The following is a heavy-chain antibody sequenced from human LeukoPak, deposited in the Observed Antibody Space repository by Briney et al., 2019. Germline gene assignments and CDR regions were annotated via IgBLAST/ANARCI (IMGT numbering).Heavy chain of an antibody. CDR2: INHRGST. J-gene: IGHJ2*01. CDR1: GGSLSGYI. CDR3: ARAAKCSSTCRGKYWYFDL. Sequence: SETLSLTCAVYGGSLSGYIWGWIRQPPGKGLEWIGEINHRGSTTYSPSLKSRVTISVDTAKNQFSLQLNSVIAADTAVYYCARAAKCSSTCRGKYWYFDLWGRGTLVTVSS. V-gene: IGHV4-34*01. D-gene: IGHD2-2*01.